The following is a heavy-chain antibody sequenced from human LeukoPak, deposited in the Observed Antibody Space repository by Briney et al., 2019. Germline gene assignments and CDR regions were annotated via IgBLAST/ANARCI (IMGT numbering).Heavy chain of an antibody. D-gene: IGHD3-16*02. CDR1: GGSFSGYY. Sequence: PSETLSLTCAVDGGSFSGYYWSWIRQPPGKGLEWIGEINHSGSTNYNPSLKSRVTISVDTSKNQFSLKLSSVTAADTAVYYCARVGRDYVWGSYRRNHLDYWGQGTLVTVSS. CDR2: INHSGST. CDR3: ARVGRDYVWGSYRRNHLDY. J-gene: IGHJ4*02. V-gene: IGHV4-34*01.